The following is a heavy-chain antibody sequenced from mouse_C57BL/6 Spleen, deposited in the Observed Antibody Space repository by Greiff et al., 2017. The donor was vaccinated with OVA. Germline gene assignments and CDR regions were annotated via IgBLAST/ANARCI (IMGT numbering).Heavy chain of an antibody. Sequence: QVQLQQPGAELVMPGASVKLSCKASGYTFTSYWMHWVKQRPGQGLEWIGEIDPSDSYTNYNQKFKGKSTLTVDKSSSTAYMQLSSLTSEDSAVYYGARAPRYGGFAYWGQGTLVTVSA. CDR1: GYTFTSYW. CDR2: IDPSDSYT. J-gene: IGHJ3*01. D-gene: IGHD1-1*02. CDR3: ARAPRYGGFAY. V-gene: IGHV1-69*01.